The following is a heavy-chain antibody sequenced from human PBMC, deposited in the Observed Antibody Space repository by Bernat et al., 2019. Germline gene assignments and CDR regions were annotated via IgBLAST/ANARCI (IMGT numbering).Heavy chain of an antibody. CDR2: ITSSGGTV. J-gene: IGHJ4*02. CDR3: AREELHCRGDCHKY. D-gene: IGHD2-21*02. Sequence: EVQLVESGGALVQPGGSLRLSCVASGFSFSSYEMNWVRQAPGKGLEWISYITSSGGTVNYADSVRGRFTMSRDNTKNSVHLQMNSLRAEDTAVYYCAREELHCRGDCHKYWGQGTLVTVSS. CDR1: GFSFSSYE. V-gene: IGHV3-48*03.